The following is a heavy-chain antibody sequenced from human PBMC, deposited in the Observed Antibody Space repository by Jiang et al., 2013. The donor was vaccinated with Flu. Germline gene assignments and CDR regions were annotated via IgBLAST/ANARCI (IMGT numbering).Heavy chain of an antibody. CDR2: INAGNGNT. D-gene: IGHD3-3*01. CDR3: ARRHYDFWSGYPLDY. Sequence: GAEVKKPGASVKVSCKASGYTFTSYAMHWVRQAPGQRLEWMGWINAGNGNTKYSQKFQGRVTITRDTSASTAYMELSSLRSEDTAVYYCARRHYDFWSGYPLDYWGQGTPGHRLL. V-gene: IGHV1-3*01. CDR1: GYTFTSYA. J-gene: IGHJ4*02.